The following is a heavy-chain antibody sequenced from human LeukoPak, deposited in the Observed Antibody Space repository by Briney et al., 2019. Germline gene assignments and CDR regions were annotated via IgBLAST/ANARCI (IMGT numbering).Heavy chain of an antibody. CDR3: ARVPGIAAAGTWAFFDY. J-gene: IGHJ4*02. Sequence: GESLKVSCKASGYTFTSYGISWVRQAPGQGLEWMGWISAYNGNTNYAQKLQGRVTMTTDTSTSTAYMELRSLRSDDTAVYYCARVPGIAAAGTWAFFDYWGQGTLVTVSS. D-gene: IGHD6-13*01. CDR1: GYTFTSYG. CDR2: ISAYNGNT. V-gene: IGHV1-18*01.